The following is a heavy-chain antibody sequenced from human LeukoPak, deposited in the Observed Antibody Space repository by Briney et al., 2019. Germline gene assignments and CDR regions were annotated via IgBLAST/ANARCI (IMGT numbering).Heavy chain of an antibody. CDR2: IYSGGST. D-gene: IGHD4-17*01. J-gene: IGHJ5*02. Sequence: GGSLRLSCAASGFTVSSNYMSWVRQAPGKGLEWVSVIYSGGSTYYADSVKGRFTISRDNSKNTLYLQMNSLRAEDTAVYYCARDRAVTTRGWFDPWGQGTLVTVSS. CDR1: GFTVSSNY. CDR3: ARDRAVTTRGWFDP. V-gene: IGHV3-66*01.